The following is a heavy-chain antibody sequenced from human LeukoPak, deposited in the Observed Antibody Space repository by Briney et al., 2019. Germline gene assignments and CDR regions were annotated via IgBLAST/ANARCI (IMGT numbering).Heavy chain of an antibody. J-gene: IGHJ4*02. V-gene: IGHV1-2*02. CDR1: GYSFTDYY. CDR2: INPNSGGT. Sequence: ASVKVSCTASGYSFTDYYMHWVRQAPGQGLEWMGWINPNSGGTNYAQKFQGRVTMTRDTSINTAYMELSRLRSDDTAVYYCAREAAGTYSVDCWGQGTLVTVSS. D-gene: IGHD6-19*01. CDR3: AREAAGTYSVDC.